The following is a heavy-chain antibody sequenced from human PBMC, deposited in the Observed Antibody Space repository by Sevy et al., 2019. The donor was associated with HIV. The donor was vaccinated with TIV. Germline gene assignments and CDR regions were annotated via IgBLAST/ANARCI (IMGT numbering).Heavy chain of an antibody. V-gene: IGHV4-61*01. Sequence: SETLSLTCAVSGVSVSSDTYYWSWIRQPPGKGLEWIGYVYHTGSTNYGPTFKSRVTISVDTSKNLFSLRLFSVAAADTAVYYCAREPYFFDKSGYYWDYWGQGALVTVSS. J-gene: IGHJ4*02. CDR3: AREPYFFDKSGYYWDY. D-gene: IGHD3-22*01. CDR2: VYHTGST. CDR1: GVSVSSDTYY.